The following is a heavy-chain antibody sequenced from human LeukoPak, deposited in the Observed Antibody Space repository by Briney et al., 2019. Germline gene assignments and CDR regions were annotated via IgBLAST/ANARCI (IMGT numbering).Heavy chain of an antibody. CDR3: ARDPARPDGSYSQWFDP. D-gene: IGHD1-26*01. V-gene: IGHV3-66*01. CDR1: GINVGSNY. J-gene: IGHJ5*02. CDR2: MYSEGGT. Sequence: GGSLRLSCAASGINVGSNYMNWVRQAPGRGLEWVSVMYSEGGTNYADSVKGRFTISRDYLKNTLYLQMDSLRVEDTAVYYCARDPARPDGSYSQWFDPWGQGTLVTVSS.